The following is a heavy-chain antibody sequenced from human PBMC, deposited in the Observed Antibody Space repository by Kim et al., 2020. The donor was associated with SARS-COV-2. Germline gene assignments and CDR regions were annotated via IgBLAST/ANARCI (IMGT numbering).Heavy chain of an antibody. V-gene: IGHV3-23*01. J-gene: IGHJ4*02. CDR1: GFTFTNYA. Sequence: GGSLRLSCAASGFTFTNYAMTWVRQAPGKGLEWVSAISNGGGSTFYADSVKGRFTISRDNSNNALHLQMNSLKAEDTAIYYCAKRGHYDYGGKPVGIFDSWGQGTLVTVSS. CDR3: AKRGHYDYGGKPVGIFDS. D-gene: IGHD4-17*01. CDR2: ISNGGGST.